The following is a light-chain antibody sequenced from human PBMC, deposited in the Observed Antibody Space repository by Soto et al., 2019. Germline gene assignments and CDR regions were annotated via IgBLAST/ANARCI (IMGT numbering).Light chain of an antibody. CDR1: SSDVGGYDY. CDR2: EVT. Sequence: QSALTQPASVSGSPGQSITISCTGTSSDVGGYDYVSWYQQHPGKAPKLIIYEVTNRPSGVSNRFSGSKSGNTASLTISGLQAEDESDYDCSSYSSSTTRVFGGGTKLT. CDR3: SSYSSSTTRV. J-gene: IGLJ2*01. V-gene: IGLV2-14*01.